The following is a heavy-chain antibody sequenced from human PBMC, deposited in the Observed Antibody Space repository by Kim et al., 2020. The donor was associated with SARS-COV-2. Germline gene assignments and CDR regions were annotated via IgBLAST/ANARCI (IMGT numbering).Heavy chain of an antibody. V-gene: IGHV1-69*01. CDR3: ARLVVTATARLYGMDV. J-gene: IGHJ6*02. D-gene: IGHD2-21*02. Sequence: KFKGRFTITADESTSTAYRELSSLRSEDTAVYYCARLVVTATARLYGMDVWGQGTTVTVSS.